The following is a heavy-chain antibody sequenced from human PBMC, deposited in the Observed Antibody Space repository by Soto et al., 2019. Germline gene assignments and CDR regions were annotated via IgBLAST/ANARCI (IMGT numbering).Heavy chain of an antibody. Sequence: TLSLTCTVSGGSISSGGYYWSWIRQHPGKGLEWIGYIYYSGSTYYNPSLKSRVTISVDTSKNQFSLKLSSVTAADTAVYYCARDHLWGYYYDSSGYFHDAFDIWGQGTMVTVSS. D-gene: IGHD3-22*01. V-gene: IGHV4-31*03. J-gene: IGHJ3*02. CDR3: ARDHLWGYYYDSSGYFHDAFDI. CDR2: IYYSGST. CDR1: GGSISSGGYY.